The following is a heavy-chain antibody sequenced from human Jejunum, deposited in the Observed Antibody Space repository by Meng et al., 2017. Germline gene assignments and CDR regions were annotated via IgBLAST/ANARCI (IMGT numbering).Heavy chain of an antibody. J-gene: IGHJ3*02. Sequence: GESLKISCAASGFIFSNYWMSWVRQAPGKGLEWVANIKHDGSDKYYVDSVKGRFTISRDNAKNSLYLQMNSLRADDTAIYYCARDSLNWASELGTFDMWGQGTRVTVSS. V-gene: IGHV3-7*01. D-gene: IGHD7-27*01. CDR2: IKHDGSDK. CDR1: GFIFSNYW. CDR3: ARDSLNWASELGTFDM.